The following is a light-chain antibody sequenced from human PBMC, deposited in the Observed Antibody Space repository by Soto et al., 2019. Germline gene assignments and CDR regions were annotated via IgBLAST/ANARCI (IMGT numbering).Light chain of an antibody. Sequence: DIQMTQYPSSLSASVGDRVTMSCRSSQGINSWLAWYQQKPGKAPKLLIYAASNLQSGVPSRFSGSGSGTDFTLTISSLQPEDFATYYCQQANSFPWTFGQGTKVDIK. CDR2: AAS. CDR3: QQANSFPWT. V-gene: IGKV1-12*01. CDR1: QGINSW. J-gene: IGKJ1*01.